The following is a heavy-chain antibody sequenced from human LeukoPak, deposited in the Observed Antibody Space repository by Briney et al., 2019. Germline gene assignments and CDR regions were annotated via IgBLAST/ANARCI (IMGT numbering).Heavy chain of an antibody. CDR3: ARESTFRLLRNVSDI. CDR1: GYTFTIFH. D-gene: IGHD5-12*01. V-gene: IGHV1-46*01. Sequence: ASVKVSCKASGYTFTIFHIHWVRPAPGQGLEWMGMINPSDGSTSYAQEFQGRVTMTSDRSTSTVAMDLSSLRSDDTAVYYCARESTFRLLRNVSDIWGQGTMVTVSS. J-gene: IGHJ3*02. CDR2: INPSDGST.